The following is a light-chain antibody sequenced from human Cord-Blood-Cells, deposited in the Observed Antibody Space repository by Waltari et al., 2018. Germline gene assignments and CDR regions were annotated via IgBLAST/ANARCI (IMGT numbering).Light chain of an antibody. J-gene: IGLJ2*01. CDR2: EVS. CDR1: SSDVGSYNR. Sequence: QSALTQPPSVSGSPGQSVTISCPGTSSDVGSYNRVSWYQQPPGTAPTPMIYEVSNRPSGVPDRFSGSKSGNTASLTISGLQADDEADYYCSSYTSSSTLVFGGGTKLTVL. CDR3: SSYTSSSTLV. V-gene: IGLV2-18*02.